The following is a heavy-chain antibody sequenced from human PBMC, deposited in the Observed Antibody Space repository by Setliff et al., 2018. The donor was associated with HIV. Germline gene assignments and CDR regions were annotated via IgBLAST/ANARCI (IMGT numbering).Heavy chain of an antibody. Sequence: PSETLSLTCTVSGGSISSYFWSWIRQPPGKGLEWIGGVTHSGRTNYNPSLESRFTTSVDTSKKQFSLRLTSVTAADTAVYYCARGVRDNSGWSSYYFDYWGQGTLVTVSS. CDR3: ARGVRDNSGWSSYYFDY. D-gene: IGHD6-19*01. J-gene: IGHJ4*02. CDR2: VTHSGRT. V-gene: IGHV4-34*01. CDR1: GGSISSYF.